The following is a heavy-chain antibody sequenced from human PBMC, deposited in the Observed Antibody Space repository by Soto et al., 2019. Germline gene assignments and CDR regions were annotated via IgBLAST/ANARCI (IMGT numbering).Heavy chain of an antibody. D-gene: IGHD3-22*01. CDR2: IIPILGIA. CDR1: GGTFSSYT. Sequence: SVKVSCKASGGTFSSYTISWVRQAPGQGLEWMGRIIPILGIANYAQKFQGRVTITADKSTSTAYMELSSLRSEDTAVYYCARVWGYYDSSGYDTTDYWGQGTLVTVSS. J-gene: IGHJ4*02. V-gene: IGHV1-69*02. CDR3: ARVWGYYDSSGYDTTDY.